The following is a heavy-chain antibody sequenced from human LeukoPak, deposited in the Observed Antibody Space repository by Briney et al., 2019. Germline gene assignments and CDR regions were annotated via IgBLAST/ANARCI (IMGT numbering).Heavy chain of an antibody. CDR3: ARVNYYALDY. V-gene: IGHV3-48*02. CDR2: IRSSGSTT. D-gene: IGHD3-10*01. J-gene: IGHJ4*02. Sequence: GGSLRLSCTAPGFTFSTYSMIWVRQAPGKGLEWVSYIRSSGSTTYYADSVQGRFTISRDDAENSLYLQMNSLRDEDTAVYYCARVNYYALDYWGQGALVTVSS. CDR1: GFTFSTYS.